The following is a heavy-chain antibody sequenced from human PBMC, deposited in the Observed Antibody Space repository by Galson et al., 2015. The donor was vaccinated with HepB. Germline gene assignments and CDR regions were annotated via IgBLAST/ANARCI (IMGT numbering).Heavy chain of an antibody. CDR2: INDSGNI. D-gene: IGHD2-21*01. Sequence: SETLSLTCTVYGGSLGGFYWSWIRQSPGKGLEWIGEINDSGNINNNPSLESRASIFIDTSKDQFSLNLTSVTAADAAVYFCARGRWVIATSDAFDIWGQGTMVTVSS. CDR1: GGSLGGFY. J-gene: IGHJ3*02. CDR3: ARGRWVIATSDAFDI. V-gene: IGHV4-34*04.